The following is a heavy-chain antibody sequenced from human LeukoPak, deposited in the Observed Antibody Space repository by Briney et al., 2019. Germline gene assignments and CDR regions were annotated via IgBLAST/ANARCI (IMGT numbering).Heavy chain of an antibody. CDR2: IYHSGST. D-gene: IGHD6-19*01. Sequence: SETLSLTCAVSGGSTSSGGYSWSWIRQPPGKGLEWIGYIYHSGSTYYNPSLKSRVTISVDRSKNQFSLKLSSVTAADTAVYYCARIAVAGTGYYFDYWGQGTLVTVSS. J-gene: IGHJ4*02. CDR1: GGSTSSGGYS. CDR3: ARIAVAGTGYYFDY. V-gene: IGHV4-30-2*01.